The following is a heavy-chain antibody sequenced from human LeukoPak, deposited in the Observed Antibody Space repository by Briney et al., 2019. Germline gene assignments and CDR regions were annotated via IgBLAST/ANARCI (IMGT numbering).Heavy chain of an antibody. V-gene: IGHV1-46*01. J-gene: IGHJ4*02. CDR3: ARGSRESIAARPLFYFDY. CDR2: INPSGGST. CDR1: GYTFTSYY. Sequence: ASVKVSCKASGYTFTSYYMHWVRQAPGQGLEWMGIINPSGGSTSYAQKFQGRVTMTRDTSTSTAYMELSSLRSEDTAVYYCARGSRESIAARPLFYFDYWGQGTLVTVSS. D-gene: IGHD6-6*01.